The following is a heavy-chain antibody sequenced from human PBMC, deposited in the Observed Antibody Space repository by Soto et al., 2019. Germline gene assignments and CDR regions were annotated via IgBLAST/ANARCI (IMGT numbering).Heavy chain of an antibody. Sequence: ASVKVSCKASGYTFTTYAIHWVRQAPGQRLEWMAWINAGKGNTKYSQNFQGRVTVTRDTSASTAYMELNSLRSEDTAVYYCARAGDDCSTTTCYVIAYWGQGSLVTVSS. CDR2: INAGKGNT. CDR3: ARAGDDCSTTTCYVIAY. CDR1: GYTFTTYA. V-gene: IGHV1-3*01. D-gene: IGHD2-2*01. J-gene: IGHJ4*02.